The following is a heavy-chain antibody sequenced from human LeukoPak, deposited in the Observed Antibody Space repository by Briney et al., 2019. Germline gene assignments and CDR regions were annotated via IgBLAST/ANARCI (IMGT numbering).Heavy chain of an antibody. CDR1: GFTFSSYA. J-gene: IGHJ6*02. CDR3: ASPRYGPPLRYYYYGMDV. CDR2: ISGSGGST. D-gene: IGHD3-16*01. V-gene: IGHV3-23*01. Sequence: GGSLRLSCAASGFTFSSYAMSWVRQAPGKGLEWVSAISGSGGSTYYADSVKGRFTISRDNSKNTLYLQMNSLRAEDTAVYYCASPRYGPPLRYYYYGMDVWGQGTTVTVSS.